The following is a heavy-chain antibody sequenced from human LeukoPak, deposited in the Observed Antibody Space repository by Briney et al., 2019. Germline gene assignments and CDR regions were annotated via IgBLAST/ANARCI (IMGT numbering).Heavy chain of an antibody. CDR3: AKEMATTWDHWYFDL. J-gene: IGHJ2*01. D-gene: IGHD5-24*01. CDR2: ISWNSGSI. CDR1: GFTFDDYA. Sequence: GGSLRLSCAASGFTFDDYAMHWVRQASGKGLEWVSGISWNSGSIGYADSVKGRFTISRDNAKNSLYLQMNSLRAEDTALYYCAKEMATTWDHWYFDLWGRGTLVTVSS. V-gene: IGHV3-9*01.